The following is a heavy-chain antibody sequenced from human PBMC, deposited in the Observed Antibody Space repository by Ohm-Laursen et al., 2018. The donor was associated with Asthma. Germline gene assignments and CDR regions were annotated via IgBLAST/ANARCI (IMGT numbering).Heavy chain of an antibody. D-gene: IGHD3-22*01. CDR2: ISYDGSNK. Sequence: SLRLSRSASGFTFSSYAMHWVRQAPGKGLEWVAVISYDGSNKYYADSVKGRFTISRDNSKNTLYLQMNSLRAEDTAVYYCAKGSGTMIVVVIYDYWGQGTLVTVSS. CDR1: GFTFSSYA. CDR3: AKGSGTMIVVVIYDY. V-gene: IGHV3-30-3*01. J-gene: IGHJ4*02.